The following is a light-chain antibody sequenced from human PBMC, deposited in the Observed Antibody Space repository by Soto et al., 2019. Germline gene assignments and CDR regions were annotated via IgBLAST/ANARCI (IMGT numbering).Light chain of an antibody. CDR2: GAS. CDR3: QEYGSSGT. V-gene: IGKV3-20*01. Sequence: EIVLTQSPGTLSLSPGERATLSCRASQSVSNNYLAWYQQKPGQAPRLLIYGASNRATGIPDRFSGSGSGTDFTLTSSRLEPEDFAVDYCQEYGSSGTFGQGTKVEIK. J-gene: IGKJ1*01. CDR1: QSVSNNY.